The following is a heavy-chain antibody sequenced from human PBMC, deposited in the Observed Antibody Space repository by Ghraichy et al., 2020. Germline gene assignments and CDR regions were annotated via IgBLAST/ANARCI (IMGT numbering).Heavy chain of an antibody. CDR1: GGSFSGYY. V-gene: IGHV4-34*01. D-gene: IGHD3-3*01. CDR3: ARGSVGVVIIQPYYYYYMDV. CDR2: INHSGST. J-gene: IGHJ6*03. Sequence: SQTLSLTCAVYGGSFSGYYWSWIRQPPGKGLEWIGEINHSGSTNYNPSLKSRVTISVDTSKNQFSLKLSSVTAADTAVYYCARGSVGVVIIQPYYYYYMDVWGKGTTVTVSS.